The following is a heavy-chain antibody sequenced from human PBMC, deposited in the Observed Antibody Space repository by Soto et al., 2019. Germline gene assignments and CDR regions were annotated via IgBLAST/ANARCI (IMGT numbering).Heavy chain of an antibody. J-gene: IGHJ4*02. CDR1: GGSISSSNW. CDR2: IYHSGST. Sequence: LSLTCAVSGGSISSSNWWSWVRQPPGKGLEWIGEIYHSGSTNYNPSLKSRVTISVDKSKNQFSLKLSSVTAADTAIYYCANGLQSGWSYYFDYWGQGTLVTVSS. D-gene: IGHD6-19*01. V-gene: IGHV4-4*02. CDR3: ANGLQSGWSYYFDY.